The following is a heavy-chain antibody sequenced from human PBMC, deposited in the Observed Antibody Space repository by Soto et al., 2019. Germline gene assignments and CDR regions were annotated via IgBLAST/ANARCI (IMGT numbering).Heavy chain of an antibody. CDR2: ISYDENNK. CDR1: GFTFSSYG. CDR3: AKGGQQLVRCPSVY. Sequence: QVPLVESGGGVVQPGRSLRLSFAASGFTFSSYGMHWVRQAPGKGLEWVAVISYDENNKYYADSVKGRFTISRDNSKNALYLQMNNLRAEDTAVYYCAKGGQQLVRCPSVYWGQGTLVTVSP. D-gene: IGHD6-13*01. J-gene: IGHJ4*02. V-gene: IGHV3-30*18.